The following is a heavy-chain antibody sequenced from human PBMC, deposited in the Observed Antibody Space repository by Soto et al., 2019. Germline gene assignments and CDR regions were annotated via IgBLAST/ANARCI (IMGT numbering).Heavy chain of an antibody. D-gene: IGHD3-22*01. CDR3: AKGFGFTMIVVVISYFDY. V-gene: IGHV3-23*01. J-gene: IGHJ4*02. CDR1: GFTFSMYW. Sequence: LRLSCAASGFTFSMYWMHWVRQVPGKGLEWVSAISGSGGSTYYADSVKGRFTISRDNSKNTLYLQMNSLRAEDTAVYYCAKGFGFTMIVVVISYFDYWGQGTLVTVSS. CDR2: ISGSGGST.